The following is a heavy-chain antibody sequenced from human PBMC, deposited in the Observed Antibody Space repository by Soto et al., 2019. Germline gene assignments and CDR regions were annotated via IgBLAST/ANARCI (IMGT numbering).Heavy chain of an antibody. D-gene: IGHD2-15*01. CDR2: ISYDGSNK. J-gene: IGHJ6*02. CDR1: GFTFRIYA. CDR3: ARGDREDIAVVVGARPGEYGVDV. Sequence: QVHLVESGGGVVQPGRSLRLSCAASGFTFRIYAMHWVRQAPGKGLECVAVISYDGSNKFYRDSVKGRFTISRDNSKNTLYLQINSLRYEDPAVYYCARGDREDIAVVVGARPGEYGVDVWGQGTTVTVSS. V-gene: IGHV3-30-3*01.